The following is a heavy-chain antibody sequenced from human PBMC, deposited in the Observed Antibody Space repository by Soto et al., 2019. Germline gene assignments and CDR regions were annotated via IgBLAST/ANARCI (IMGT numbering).Heavy chain of an antibody. J-gene: IGHJ4*02. CDR2: ISYDGGLQ. V-gene: IGHV3-30*03. CDR1: GFTFTSYG. Sequence: QAHLVESGGGVVQPGRSLRLSCAASGFTFTSYGMHWVRQAPGTRLEWVAVISYDGGLQHYADAVKGRFTISRDNSKNMVLLQMNSLRAEDTAVYYCVSDRRYGHASVPYSWGQGTLVSVSS. D-gene: IGHD5-18*01. CDR3: VSDRRYGHASVPYS.